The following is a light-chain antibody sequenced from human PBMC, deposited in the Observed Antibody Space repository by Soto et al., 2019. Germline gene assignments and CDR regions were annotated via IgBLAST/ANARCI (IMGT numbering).Light chain of an antibody. CDR1: QSVSNN. CDR3: QQYGT. V-gene: IGKV3-15*01. J-gene: IGKJ1*01. Sequence: EIVMTQSPATLSVSPGERATLSCRASQSVSNNLAWYQQRPGQAPRLLIYGASTRATGVQARFSGSGSGTEFTLTISGLQSEDFAVYYCQQYGTFGQGTKVEIK. CDR2: GAS.